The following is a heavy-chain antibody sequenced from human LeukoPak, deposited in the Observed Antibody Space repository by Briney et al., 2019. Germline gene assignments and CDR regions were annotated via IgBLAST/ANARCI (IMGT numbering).Heavy chain of an antibody. CDR3: ARLRYYGSGSYIFDY. V-gene: IGHV4-59*08. CDR2: IYYSGST. CDR1: GGSISSYY. J-gene: IGHJ4*02. D-gene: IGHD3-10*01. Sequence: PSETLSLTCTVSGGSISSYYWSWIRQPPGKGLEWIGYIYYSGSTNYNPSLKSRVTISVDTSKNQFSLKLSSVTAADTAVYYCARLRYYGSGSYIFDYWGQGTLVTVSS.